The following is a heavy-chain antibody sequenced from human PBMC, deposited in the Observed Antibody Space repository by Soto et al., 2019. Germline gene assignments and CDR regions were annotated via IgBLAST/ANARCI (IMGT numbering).Heavy chain of an antibody. CDR3: AREGYCSSTSCYRLGWFDP. CDR1: GGSISSGDYY. D-gene: IGHD2-2*01. Sequence: PSETLFLTCTVSGGSISSGDYYWSWIRQPPGKGLEWIGYIYYSGSTYYNPSLKSRVTISVDTSKNQFSLKLSSVTAADTAVYYCAREGYCSSTSCYRLGWFDPWGQGTLVTVS. V-gene: IGHV4-30-4*01. CDR2: IYYSGST. J-gene: IGHJ5*02.